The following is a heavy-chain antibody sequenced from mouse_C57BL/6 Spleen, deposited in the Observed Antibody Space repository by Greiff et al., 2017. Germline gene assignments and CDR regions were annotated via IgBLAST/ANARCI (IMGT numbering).Heavy chain of an antibody. CDR3: ARYGSSYGDWYFDV. D-gene: IGHD1-1*01. J-gene: IGHJ1*03. Sequence: QVQLQQSGPGLVQPSQSLSITCTVSGFSLTSYGVHWVRQSPGKGLEWLGVIWSGGSTDYNAAFISRLSISKDNSKSQVFFKMNSLQADDTAIDYCARYGSSYGDWYFDVWGTGTTVTVSS. V-gene: IGHV2-2*01. CDR1: GFSLTSYG. CDR2: IWSGGST.